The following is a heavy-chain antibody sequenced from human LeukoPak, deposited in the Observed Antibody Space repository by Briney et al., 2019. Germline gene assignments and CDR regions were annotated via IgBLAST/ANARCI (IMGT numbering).Heavy chain of an antibody. V-gene: IGHV3-48*03. CDR1: GLSFISYD. Sequence: GGSLRLSCAAAGLSFISYDMYWVRQAPGKGLEWVAYISTSGSTLDYADSVKGRFTISIDNGKSSVFLQMNSLRVEDTALYYCVPPAAGLHRTISTAYLLDWGQETLVTVSS. CDR2: ISTSGSTL. D-gene: IGHD6-25*01. CDR3: VPPAAGLHRTISTAYLLD. J-gene: IGHJ1*01.